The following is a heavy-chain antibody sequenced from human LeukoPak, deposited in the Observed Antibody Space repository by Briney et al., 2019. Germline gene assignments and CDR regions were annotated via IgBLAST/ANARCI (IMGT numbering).Heavy chain of an antibody. V-gene: IGHV4-59*01. CDR2: IYYSGST. CDR3: ARPRYCSSTSCYEVDP. D-gene: IGHD2-2*01. J-gene: IGHJ5*02. CDR1: GGSISTYY. Sequence: PSETLSLTCTVSGGSISTYYGNWIRQAPGKGLEWIGYIYYSGSTNYNPSLKSRVTISVDTSKNQFSLKLSSVTAADTAVYYCARPRYCSSTSCYEVDPWGQGTLVTVSS.